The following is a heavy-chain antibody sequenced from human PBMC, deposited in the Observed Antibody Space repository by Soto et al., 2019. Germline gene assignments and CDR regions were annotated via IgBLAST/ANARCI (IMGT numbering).Heavy chain of an antibody. D-gene: IGHD2-2*01. CDR2: IYYSGST. Sequence: SETLSLTCAVSGGSVSSSVQCWSWIRQPPGKGLEWIGNIYYSGSTNYNPSLKSRVTISVDTSKNQFSLKLSSVTAADTAVYYCARGLRGSSTSRPWNYYGMDVWGQGTTVTVSS. J-gene: IGHJ6*02. CDR3: ARGLRGSSTSRPWNYYGMDV. CDR1: GGSVSSSVQC. V-gene: IGHV4-61*08.